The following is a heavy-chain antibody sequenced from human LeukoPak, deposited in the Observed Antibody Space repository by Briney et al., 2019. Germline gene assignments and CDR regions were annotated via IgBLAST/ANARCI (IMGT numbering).Heavy chain of an antibody. CDR2: ISYDGRNK. CDR1: GFSFNSYG. J-gene: IGHJ4*02. CDR3: ARGMGYSGSYYDC. D-gene: IGHD1-26*01. Sequence: GGSLRLSCTVSGFSFNSYGMHWVRQAPGTGLEWVAGISYDGRNKYHADSVKGRFTIYRDNSKNTLYLQVNSLRAEDTAVYYCARGMGYSGSYYDCWGQGTRVTVSS. V-gene: IGHV3-30*03.